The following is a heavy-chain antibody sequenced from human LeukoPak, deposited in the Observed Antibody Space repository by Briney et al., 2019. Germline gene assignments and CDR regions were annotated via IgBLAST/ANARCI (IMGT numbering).Heavy chain of an antibody. J-gene: IGHJ6*02. V-gene: IGHV3-33*01. CDR1: GFTFSSYG. CDR2: IWYDGGNK. CDR3: ARDLVAAAGTYHYYYYGMDV. D-gene: IGHD6-13*01. Sequence: GGSLRLSCAASGFTFSSYGMHWVRQAPGKGLEWVAVIWYDGGNKYYADSVKGRFTISRDNSKNTLYLQMNSLRAEDTAVYYCARDLVAAAGTYHYYYYGMDVWGRGTTVTVSS.